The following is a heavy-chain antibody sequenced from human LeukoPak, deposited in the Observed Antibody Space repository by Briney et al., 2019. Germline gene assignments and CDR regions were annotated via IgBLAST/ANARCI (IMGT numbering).Heavy chain of an antibody. J-gene: IGHJ4*02. D-gene: IGHD4-23*01. CDR2: IYPGDSDT. CDR1: GYSFTSYW. CDR3: ARLEDYGGNGVNFDY. V-gene: IGHV5-51*01. Sequence: GESLKISCKGSGYSFTSYWIGWVRQMPGKGLEWMGIIYPGDSDTRYSPSFQGQVTISADKSISTAYLQWSSLKASDTAMYYCARLEDYGGNGVNFDYWGQGTLVTVPS.